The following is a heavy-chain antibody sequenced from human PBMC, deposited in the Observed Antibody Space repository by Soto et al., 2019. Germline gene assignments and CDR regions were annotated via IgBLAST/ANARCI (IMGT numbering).Heavy chain of an antibody. Sequence: GGTLRLCCAASGFTFSSYSMNWVRQAPGKGLEWVSSISSSSSYIYYADSVKGRFTISRDNAKNSLYLQMNSLRAEDTAVYYCARVHPGGVVLDAFDIWGQGTMVTVSS. V-gene: IGHV3-21*01. J-gene: IGHJ3*02. CDR1: GFTFSSYS. CDR3: ARVHPGGVVLDAFDI. D-gene: IGHD3-16*01. CDR2: ISSSSSYI.